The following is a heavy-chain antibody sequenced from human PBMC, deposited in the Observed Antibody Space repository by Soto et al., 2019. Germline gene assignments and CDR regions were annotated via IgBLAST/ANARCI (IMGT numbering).Heavy chain of an antibody. J-gene: IGHJ6*03. CDR2: INHSGST. CDR1: GGSFSGYY. D-gene: IGHD6-6*01. V-gene: IGHV4-34*01. Sequence: SETLSLTCAVYGGSFSGYYWSWIRQPPGKGLEWIGEINHSGSTNYNPSLKSRVTISVDTSKNKFSLKLSSVTAPDTAVYYCARRTIAARPHYYYYYMDVWGKGTTVTVSS. CDR3: ARRTIAARPHYYYYYMDV.